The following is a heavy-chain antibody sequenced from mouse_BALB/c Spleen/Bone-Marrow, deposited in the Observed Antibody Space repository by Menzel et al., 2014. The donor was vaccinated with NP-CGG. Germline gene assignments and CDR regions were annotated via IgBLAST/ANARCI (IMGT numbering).Heavy chain of an antibody. V-gene: IGHV3-8*02. CDR3: ARSRDYYGNSLDY. CDR1: GDSITSGY. CDR2: ISYSGST. J-gene: IGHJ2*01. Sequence: EVHLVESGPSLVKPSQTLSLPCSVTGDSITSGYWNWIRKFPGNKLEYMGYISYSGSTYYNPSLKSRISITRDTSKNXYYLQLNSVTTEDTATYYCARSRDYYGNSLDYWGQGTTLTVSS. D-gene: IGHD2-1*01.